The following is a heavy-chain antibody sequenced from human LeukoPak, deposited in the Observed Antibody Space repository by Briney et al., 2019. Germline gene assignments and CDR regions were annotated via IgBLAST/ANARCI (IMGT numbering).Heavy chain of an antibody. Sequence: ASVKVSCKASGYTFTAYYMHWVRQAPGQGLEWMGWINPNSGGTNYAQKFQGRVTMTRDTSISTAYMELSRLTSDDTAVYYCAIALAVAADFDYWGQGTLVTVSS. J-gene: IGHJ4*02. D-gene: IGHD6-19*01. V-gene: IGHV1-2*02. CDR3: AIALAVAADFDY. CDR2: INPNSGGT. CDR1: GYTFTAYY.